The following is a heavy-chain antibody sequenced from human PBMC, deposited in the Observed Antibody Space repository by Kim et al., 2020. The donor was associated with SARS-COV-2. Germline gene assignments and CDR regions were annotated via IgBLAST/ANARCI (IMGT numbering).Heavy chain of an antibody. Sequence: GGSLRLSCAASGFTFSSYAMHWVRQAPGKGLEWVAVISYDGSNKYYADSVKGRFTISRDNSKNTLYLQMNSLRAEDTAVYYCARDFIGYSSGWYPYWGQGTLVTVSS. D-gene: IGHD6-19*01. CDR2: ISYDGSNK. CDR1: GFTFSSYA. J-gene: IGHJ4*02. V-gene: IGHV3-30*04. CDR3: ARDFIGYSSGWYPY.